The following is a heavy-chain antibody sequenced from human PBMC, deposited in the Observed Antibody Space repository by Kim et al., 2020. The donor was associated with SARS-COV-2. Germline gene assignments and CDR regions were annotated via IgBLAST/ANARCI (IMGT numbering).Heavy chain of an antibody. CDR3: ARRGSKGSDFWSGYYPPGDY. CDR2: IYYSGST. V-gene: IGHV4-39*01. Sequence: SETLSLTCTVSGGSISSSSYYWGWIRQPPGKGLEWIGSIYYSGSTYYNPSLKSRVTISVDTSKNQFSLKLSSVTAADTAVYYCARRGSKGSDFWSGYYPPGDYWGQGTLVTVSS. J-gene: IGHJ4*02. D-gene: IGHD3-3*01. CDR1: GGSISSSSYY.